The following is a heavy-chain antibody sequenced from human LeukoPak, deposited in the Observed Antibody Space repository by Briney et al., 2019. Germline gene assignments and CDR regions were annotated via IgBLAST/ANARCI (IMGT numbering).Heavy chain of an antibody. CDR1: GGSISSSSYY. Sequence: SETLSLTCTVSGGSISSSSYYWSWIRQPAGKGLEWIGEINHSGSTNYNPSLKSRVTISVDTSKNQFSLKLSSVTAADTAVYYCARMWEGHQTGTNYYYYMDVWGKGTTVTVSS. CDR2: INHSGST. V-gene: IGHV4-39*07. D-gene: IGHD1-7*01. CDR3: ARMWEGHQTGTNYYYYMDV. J-gene: IGHJ6*03.